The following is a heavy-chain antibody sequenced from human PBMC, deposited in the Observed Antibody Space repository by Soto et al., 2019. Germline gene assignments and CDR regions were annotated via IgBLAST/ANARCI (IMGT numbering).Heavy chain of an antibody. CDR1: GITFSNYA. V-gene: IGHV3-23*01. J-gene: IGHJ6*02. CDR2: ISNSAGNT. Sequence: GGSLRLSCAASGITFSNYAMSWVRQAPGKGLEWVSAISNSAGNTYYADSVKGRFTISRDNSKNTLYLQMNSLRAEDTAVYYCAKRVERGYYYGMGVWGQGTTVTVSS. CDR3: AKRVERGYYYGMGV. D-gene: IGHD2-15*01.